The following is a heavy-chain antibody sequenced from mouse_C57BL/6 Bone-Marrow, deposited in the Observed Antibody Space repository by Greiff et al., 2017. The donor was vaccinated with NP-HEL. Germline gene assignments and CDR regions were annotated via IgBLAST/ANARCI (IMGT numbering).Heavy chain of an antibody. D-gene: IGHD2-4*01. CDR2: IDPEDGET. CDR3: AIPPYDYDGDWYFDV. V-gene: IGHV14-2*01. CDR1: GFNIKDYY. J-gene: IGHJ1*03. Sequence: EVKLMESGAELVKPGASVKLSCTASGFNIKDYYMHWVKQRTEQGLEWIGRIDPEDGETKYAPKFQGKATITADTSSNTAYLQLSSLTSEDTAVYYCAIPPYDYDGDWYFDVWGTGTTVTVSS.